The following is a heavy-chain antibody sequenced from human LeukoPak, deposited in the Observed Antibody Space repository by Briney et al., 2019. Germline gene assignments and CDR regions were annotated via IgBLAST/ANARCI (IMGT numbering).Heavy chain of an antibody. D-gene: IGHD3-10*01. CDR3: TTGITMVRGVIHLIDY. V-gene: IGHV3-15*01. J-gene: IGHJ4*02. CDR2: IKSKTDGGTT. Sequence: GGSLRLSCAASGFTFSNAWMSWVRQAPGKGLEWVGRIKSKTDGGTTDYAAPVKGRFTISRDDSKNTLYLQMNSLKTEDSAVYYCTTGITMVRGVIHLIDYWGQGTLVTVSS. CDR1: GFTFSNAW.